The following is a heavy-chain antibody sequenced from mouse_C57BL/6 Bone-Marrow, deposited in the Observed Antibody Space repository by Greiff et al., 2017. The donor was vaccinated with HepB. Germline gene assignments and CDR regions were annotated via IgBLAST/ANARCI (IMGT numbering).Heavy chain of an antibody. V-gene: IGHV1-64*01. CDR3: ARGGPMVAY. CDR1: GYTFTSYW. D-gene: IGHD1-1*02. CDR2: IHPNSGST. Sequence: QVQLQQPGAELVKPGASVKLSCKASGYTFTSYWMHWVKQRPGQGLEWIGMIHPNSGSTNYNEKFKSKATLTVDKSSITAYMQLSSLTSEDSAVYYCARGGPMVAYWGQGTLVTVSA. J-gene: IGHJ3*01.